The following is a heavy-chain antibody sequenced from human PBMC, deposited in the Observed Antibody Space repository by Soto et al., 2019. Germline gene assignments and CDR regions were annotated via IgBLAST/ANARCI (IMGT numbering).Heavy chain of an antibody. J-gene: IGHJ6*02. CDR1: GYTFTSYS. Sequence: ASVNVSCKSSGYTFTSYSMHWVRHAPGQRLEWMGWINAGNGNTKYSQKFQGRVTITRDTSASTAYMELSSLRSEDTAVYYCARDPYRFLEWLLGDMDVWGQGTTVTVSS. CDR2: INAGNGNT. V-gene: IGHV1-3*01. D-gene: IGHD3-3*01. CDR3: ARDPYRFLEWLLGDMDV.